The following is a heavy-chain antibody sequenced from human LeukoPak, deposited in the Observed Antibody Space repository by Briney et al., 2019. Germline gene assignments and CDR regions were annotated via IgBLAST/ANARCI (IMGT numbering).Heavy chain of an antibody. Sequence: GRSLRLSCAASGFTFDDYAMHWVRQAPGKGLEWVSGISWNSGSIGYADSVKGRFTISRDNAKNSLYLQMNSLRAEDTALYYCAKGLLMVHVTPFDYWGQGTLVTVSS. CDR1: GFTFDDYA. CDR3: AKGLLMVHVTPFDY. J-gene: IGHJ4*02. V-gene: IGHV3-9*01. CDR2: ISWNSGSI. D-gene: IGHD2-8*01.